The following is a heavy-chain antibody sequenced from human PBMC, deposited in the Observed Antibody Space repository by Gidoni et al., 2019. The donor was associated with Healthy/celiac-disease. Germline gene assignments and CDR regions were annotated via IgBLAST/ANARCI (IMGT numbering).Heavy chain of an antibody. D-gene: IGHD5-12*01. Sequence: QVQLQQWGAGLLKPSETLSLTCAVYGGSFSGYYWSWVRQPPGKGLEWIGEINHSGSTNYNPSLKSRVTISVDTSKNQFSLKLSSVTAADTAVYYCASRDGYIDDYWGQGTLVTVSS. V-gene: IGHV4-34*01. CDR2: INHSGST. CDR3: ASRDGYIDDY. CDR1: GGSFSGYY. J-gene: IGHJ4*02.